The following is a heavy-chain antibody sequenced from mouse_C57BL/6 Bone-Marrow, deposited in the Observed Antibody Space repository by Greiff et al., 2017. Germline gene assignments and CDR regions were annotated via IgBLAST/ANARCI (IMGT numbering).Heavy chain of an antibody. V-gene: IGHV1-18*01. CDR1: GYTFTDYN. J-gene: IGHJ2*01. CDR2: INPNNGGT. CDR3: ASSSYCDY. Sequence: VQLKESGPELVKPGASVKIPCKASGYTFTDYNMDWVQQSHGKSLEWIGDINPNNGGTIYNQKFKGKATLTVDKSSSTAYMELRSLTSEDTAFYYCASSSYCDYWGQGTTLTVSS.